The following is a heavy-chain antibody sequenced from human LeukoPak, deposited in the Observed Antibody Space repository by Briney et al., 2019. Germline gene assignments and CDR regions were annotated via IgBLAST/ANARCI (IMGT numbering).Heavy chain of an antibody. CDR2: ISSNGGST. CDR1: GFTFSSYA. V-gene: IGHV3-64D*06. J-gene: IGHJ4*02. D-gene: IGHD2-15*01. CDR3: VKERGYCSRGSCYFDY. Sequence: PGGSLRLSCSASGFTFSSYAMHWVRQAPGKGLEYVSAISSNGGSTYYADSVKGRFTISRDNSKNTLYLQMSSLRAEDTAVYYCVKERGYCSRGSCYFDYWGQGTLVTVSS.